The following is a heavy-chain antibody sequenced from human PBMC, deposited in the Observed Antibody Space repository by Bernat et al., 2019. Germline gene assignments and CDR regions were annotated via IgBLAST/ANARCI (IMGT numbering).Heavy chain of an antibody. Sequence: EVQLVESGGGLVQPGGSLRLSCAASGFTFSSYWMSWVRQAPGKGLEWVANIKQDGSEKYYVDSVKGRFTISRDNAKNSLYLQMNSLRAEDTAVYYCARQGYSSGWYYFDYWGQGTLVTVSS. CDR3: ARQGYSSGWYYFDY. CDR1: GFTFSSYW. J-gene: IGHJ4*02. V-gene: IGHV3-7*01. D-gene: IGHD6-19*01. CDR2: IKQDGSEK.